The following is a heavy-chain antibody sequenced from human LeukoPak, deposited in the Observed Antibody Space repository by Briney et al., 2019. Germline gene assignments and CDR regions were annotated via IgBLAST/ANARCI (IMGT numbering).Heavy chain of an antibody. Sequence: TSETLSLTCAVYGGSFSGYYWSWIRQPPGKGLEWIGEINHSGSTNYNPSLKSRVTISVDTSKNQFSLKLSSVTAADTAVYYCARGGQWLVLEKDAFDIWGQGTMVTVSS. CDR1: GGSFSGYY. CDR3: ARGGQWLVLEKDAFDI. J-gene: IGHJ3*02. V-gene: IGHV4-34*01. CDR2: INHSGST. D-gene: IGHD6-19*01.